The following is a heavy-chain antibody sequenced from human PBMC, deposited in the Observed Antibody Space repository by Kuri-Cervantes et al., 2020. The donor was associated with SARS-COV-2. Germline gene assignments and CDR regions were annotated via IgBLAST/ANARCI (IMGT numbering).Heavy chain of an antibody. D-gene: IGHD6-13*01. CDR2: IVVGSGNT. CDR1: GFTFTSSA. CDR3: ARQLARVGFDY. Sequence: SVKVSCRASGFTFTSSAMQWVRQARGQRLEWIGWIVVGSGNTNYAQKLQGRVTMTTDTSTSTAYMELRSLRSDDTAVYYCARQLARVGFDYWGQGTLVTVSS. V-gene: IGHV1-58*02. J-gene: IGHJ4*02.